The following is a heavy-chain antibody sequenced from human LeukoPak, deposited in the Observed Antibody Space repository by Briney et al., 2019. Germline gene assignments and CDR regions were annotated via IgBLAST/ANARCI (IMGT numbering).Heavy chain of an antibody. Sequence: TLSLTCTVSGGSISSGSYYWSWIRQPAGKGLEWIGRIYTSGSTNYNPSLKSRVTISVDTSKNQFSLKLSSVTAADTAVYYCVRVIDDYSSSSPFDYWGQGTLVTVSS. V-gene: IGHV4-61*02. CDR3: VRVIDDYSSSSPFDY. D-gene: IGHD6-6*01. CDR2: IYTSGST. J-gene: IGHJ4*02. CDR1: GGSISSGSYY.